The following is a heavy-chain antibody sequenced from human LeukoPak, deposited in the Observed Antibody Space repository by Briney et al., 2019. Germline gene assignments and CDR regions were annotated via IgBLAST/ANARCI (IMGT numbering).Heavy chain of an antibody. CDR1: GFTFSNYG. Sequence: GGSLRLSCAASGFTFSNYGVHWVRQAPGKGLEWVAVTSSDLNVKLYADSVKGRFTISRDNSRSTLYLQMNSLRPEDTAIYYCAREGYYGSGSPPSLYFDYWGQGTLVTVSS. V-gene: IGHV3-30*03. CDR3: AREGYYGSGSPPSLYFDY. J-gene: IGHJ4*02. CDR2: TSSDLNVK. D-gene: IGHD3-10*01.